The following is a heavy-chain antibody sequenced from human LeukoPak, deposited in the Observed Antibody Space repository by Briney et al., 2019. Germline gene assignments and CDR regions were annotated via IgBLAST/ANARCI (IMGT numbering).Heavy chain of an antibody. CDR1: GYTFTSYH. V-gene: IGHV1-46*01. CDR2: INPSGGTT. D-gene: IGHD3-22*01. J-gene: IGHJ4*02. CDR3: ARDGSSGSGDY. Sequence: GASVKVSFKASGYTFTSYHMHWVRQAPGQGLEWMGMINPSGGTTSYAQKFQGRVNMTRDTSTSTVYMELSSLRSEDTAVYYCARDGSSGSGDYWGQGALVAVSS.